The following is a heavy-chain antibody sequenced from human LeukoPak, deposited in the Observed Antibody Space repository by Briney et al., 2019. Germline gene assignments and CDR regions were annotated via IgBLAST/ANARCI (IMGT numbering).Heavy chain of an antibody. J-gene: IGHJ4*02. CDR2: IYPGDSDT. V-gene: IGHV5-51*01. Sequence: IGWVRQMPGKGLEWMGIIYPGDSDTRYSPSFQGQVTISVDKSITTAYLQWSSLKASDTAMYYCARTYYHGSGSYYTIDYWGPGTLVTVSS. D-gene: IGHD3-10*01. CDR3: ARTYYHGSGSYYTIDY.